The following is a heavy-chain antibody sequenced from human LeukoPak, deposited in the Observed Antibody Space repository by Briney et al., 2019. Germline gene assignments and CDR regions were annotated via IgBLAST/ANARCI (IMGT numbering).Heavy chain of an antibody. Sequence: GGSLRLSCAASGFTFSSYAMHWVRQAPGKGLEWVAVISYDGSNKYYADSVKGRFTISRDNSKNTLYLQMNSLRAEDTAEYYCAKGDSGSYSEYHFDYWGQGTLVTVSS. J-gene: IGHJ4*02. CDR2: ISYDGSNK. D-gene: IGHD1-26*01. CDR1: GFTFSSYA. CDR3: AKGDSGSYSEYHFDY. V-gene: IGHV3-30-3*01.